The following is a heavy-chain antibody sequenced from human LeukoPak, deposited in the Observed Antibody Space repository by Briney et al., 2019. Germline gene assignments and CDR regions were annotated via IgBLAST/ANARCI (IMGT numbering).Heavy chain of an antibody. D-gene: IGHD3-9*01. J-gene: IGHJ4*02. CDR3: AKDPHILTGYYFDY. V-gene: IGHV3-23*01. CDR2: TSGSGGST. Sequence: GGSLRLSCAASGFTFSSYAMSWVRQAPGKGLEWVSATSGSGGSTYYADSVKGRFTISRDNSKNTLYLQMNSLRAEDTAVYYCAKDPHILTGYYFDYWGQGTLVTVSS. CDR1: GFTFSSYA.